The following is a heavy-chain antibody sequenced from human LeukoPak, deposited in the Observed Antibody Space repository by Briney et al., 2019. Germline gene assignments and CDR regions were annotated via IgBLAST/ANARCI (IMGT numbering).Heavy chain of an antibody. CDR1: GFTFSSYW. V-gene: IGHV3-74*01. CDR2: INSDGSST. D-gene: IGHD3-22*01. Sequence: PGGSLRLSCAASGFTFSSYWMHWVRQASGKGLVWVSRINSDGSSTSYADSVKGRFTISRDNAKNTLYLQMSSLRAEDTAVYYCARDLWSYYGSSGYDYDDYWGQGTLVTVSS. CDR3: ARDLWSYYGSSGYDYDDY. J-gene: IGHJ4*02.